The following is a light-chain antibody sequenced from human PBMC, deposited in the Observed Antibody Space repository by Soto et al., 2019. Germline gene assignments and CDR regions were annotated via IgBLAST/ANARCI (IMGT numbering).Light chain of an antibody. CDR1: QSVDSY. J-gene: IGKJ1*01. CDR3: QQYASSPRT. Sequence: EIVMTQSPASLSVSSGDGTCLSCRASQSVDSYLAWYQQKPGQAPRLLIYDASSRATGIPDRFSVSGSGTDFTLTSSILDPEDPAVYYCQQYASSPRTIAQGTKVDIK. CDR2: DAS. V-gene: IGKV3-20*01.